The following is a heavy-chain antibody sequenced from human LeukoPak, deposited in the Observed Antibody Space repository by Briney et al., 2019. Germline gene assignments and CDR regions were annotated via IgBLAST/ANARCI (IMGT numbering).Heavy chain of an antibody. CDR2: ISASGVST. Sequence: GGSLSLSCAASGFTFSSYGMNWVRQAPGKGLEWVSTISASGVSTYSADSVKGRFTISRDNSKNTLYLQMNSLRAEDTAVYYCAKTGGGKRYFDYWGQGTLVTVSS. CDR1: GFTFSSYG. J-gene: IGHJ4*02. CDR3: AKTGGGKRYFDY. D-gene: IGHD4-23*01. V-gene: IGHV3-23*01.